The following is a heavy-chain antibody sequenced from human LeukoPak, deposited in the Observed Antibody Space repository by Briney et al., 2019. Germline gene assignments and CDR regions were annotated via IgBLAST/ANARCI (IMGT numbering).Heavy chain of an antibody. D-gene: IGHD3-22*01. CDR1: GFTFSSYA. CDR2: ISYDRSNK. Sequence: GGSLRLSCAASGFTFSSYAMHWVRQAPGKGLEWVAVISYDRSNKYYADSVKGRFTISRDNSKNTLYLQMNSLRAEDTAVYYCARGRWGDYYYDSSGPYGMDVWGQGTTVTVSS. CDR3: ARGRWGDYYYDSSGPYGMDV. J-gene: IGHJ6*02. V-gene: IGHV3-30-3*01.